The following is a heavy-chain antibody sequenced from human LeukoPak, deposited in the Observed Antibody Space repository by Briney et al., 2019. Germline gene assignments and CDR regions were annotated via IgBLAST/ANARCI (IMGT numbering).Heavy chain of an antibody. J-gene: IGHJ4*02. Sequence: GGSLRLSCAASGFTFSSYAMSWVRQAPGKGLVWISRINSDGSTTGYADSVKGRFTISRDNAKNTLYLQMNSLRAEDTAVYYCARGNYYGQDHWGQGTLVTVSS. CDR3: ARGNYYGQDH. V-gene: IGHV3-74*01. D-gene: IGHD3-10*01. CDR1: GFTFSSYA. CDR2: INSDGSTT.